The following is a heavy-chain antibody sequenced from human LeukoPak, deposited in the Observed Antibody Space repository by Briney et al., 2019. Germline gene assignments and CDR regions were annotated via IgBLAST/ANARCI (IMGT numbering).Heavy chain of an antibody. J-gene: IGHJ4*02. V-gene: IGHV3-30*18. Sequence: GGSLRLSCAASGFTFSSYGMHWVRQAPGKGLEWVAVISYDESNKYYADSVKGRFTISRDNSKNTLYLQMNSLRAEDTAVYYCAKGTSFDYWGQGTLVTVSS. CDR3: AKGTSFDY. CDR1: GFTFSSYG. D-gene: IGHD2-2*01. CDR2: ISYDESNK.